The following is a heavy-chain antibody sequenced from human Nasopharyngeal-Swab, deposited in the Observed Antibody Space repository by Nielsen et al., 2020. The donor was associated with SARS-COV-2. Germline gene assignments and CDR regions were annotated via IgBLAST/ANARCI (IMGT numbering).Heavy chain of an antibody. CDR1: GFTFSSSA. D-gene: IGHD1-26*01. CDR3: AKVGATFDY. J-gene: IGHJ4*02. V-gene: IGHV3-23*01. CDR2: IRVSGSST. Sequence: ESLKISCAASGFTFSSSAMSWVRQAPGKGLEWVSTIRVSGSSTYCADSVKGRFTISRDNSKNTLYLQMNSLRAEDTAVYYCAKVGATFDYWGQGTLVTVSS.